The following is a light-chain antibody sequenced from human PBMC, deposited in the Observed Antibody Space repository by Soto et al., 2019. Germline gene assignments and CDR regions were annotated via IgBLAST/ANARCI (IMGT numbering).Light chain of an antibody. Sequence: QLVLTQSPSASASLGASVKLTCTLSSGHSSYAIAWHQQQPEKGPRYLMKLNSDGSHSKGDGIPDRFSGSSSGAERYLTISSHQSEDEADYYCQTWGTGIQVFGGGPKVTFL. CDR2: LNSDGSH. CDR1: SGHSSYA. CDR3: QTWGTGIQV. V-gene: IGLV4-69*01. J-gene: IGLJ3*02.